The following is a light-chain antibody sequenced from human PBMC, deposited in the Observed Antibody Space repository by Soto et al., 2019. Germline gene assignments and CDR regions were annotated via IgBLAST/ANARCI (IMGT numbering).Light chain of an antibody. CDR3: ATWDDSLGGPV. V-gene: IGLV1-44*01. CDR1: TSNIGTYT. J-gene: IGLJ3*02. CDR2: NSF. Sequence: QSVLTQPPSASGTPGPRVTISCSGRTSNIGTYTVNWYQHFPGAAPKLLIYNSFQRPSGVPDRFSGSKSGTSASLAVSGLQSEDEADYYCATWDDSLGGPVFGGGTKLTVL.